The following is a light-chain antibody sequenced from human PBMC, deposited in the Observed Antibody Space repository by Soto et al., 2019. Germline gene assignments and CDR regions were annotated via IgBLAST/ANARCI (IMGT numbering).Light chain of an antibody. CDR2: AAS. V-gene: IGKV1-9*01. CDR1: QGISSY. J-gene: IGKJ4*01. CDR3: QQLNSYLPLT. Sequence: DIQWTQSPSFLSSSVGDRVTITCRASQGISSYLAWYQQKPGKAPKLLIYAASTLQSGVPSRFSGSGSGTEFTLTISSLQTEDFANYYCQQLNSYLPLTFGGGTKVDIK.